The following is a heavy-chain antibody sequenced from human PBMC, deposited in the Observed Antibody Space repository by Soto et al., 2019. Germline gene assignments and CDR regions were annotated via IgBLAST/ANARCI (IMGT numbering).Heavy chain of an antibody. J-gene: IGHJ6*02. CDR1: GYKFISHS. CDR3: ARGAFCGGAPGCRDMDV. Sequence: QIQLVQSGGEVKKPGASVKVSCKSSGYKFISHSITWVRQAPGQGLEWMGRISAYNGNTNYAQKLQGRDTMTTDTATNTAYTELRSLRSDDTVVYYCARGAFCGGAPGCRDMDVWGQGTTVTVSS. D-gene: IGHD2-21*01. CDR2: ISAYNGNT. V-gene: IGHV1-18*01.